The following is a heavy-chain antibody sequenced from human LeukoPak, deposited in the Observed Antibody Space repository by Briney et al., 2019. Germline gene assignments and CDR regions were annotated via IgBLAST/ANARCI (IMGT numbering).Heavy chain of an antibody. D-gene: IGHD2-15*01. CDR3: ARAKRYCSGGSCCSGGVRWFDP. V-gene: IGHV1-2*02. J-gene: IGHJ5*02. Sequence: GASVKVSCKASGYTFTGYYLHWVRQAPGQGLEWMGWINPSGGTNYAQKFQGRVTMTRDTSISTAYMELSRLRSDDTAVYYCARAKRYCSGGSCCSGGVRWFDPWGQGTLVTVSS. CDR2: INPSGGT. CDR1: GYTFTGYY.